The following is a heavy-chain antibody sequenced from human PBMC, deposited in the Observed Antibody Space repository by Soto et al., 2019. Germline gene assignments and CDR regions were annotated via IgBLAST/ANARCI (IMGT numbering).Heavy chain of an antibody. Sequence: QVQLVESGGGLVKPGGSLRLSCAASGFTFSDYYMSWIRQAPGKGLEWVSYISSSSSYTNYADSVQGRFTISRDNAKNSLYLQMNSLRAEDTAVYYCARDGRVDYYDSSGYYPYFDYWGQGTLVTVSS. D-gene: IGHD3-22*01. J-gene: IGHJ4*02. V-gene: IGHV3-11*05. CDR1: GFTFSDYY. CDR2: ISSSSSYT. CDR3: ARDGRVDYYDSSGYYPYFDY.